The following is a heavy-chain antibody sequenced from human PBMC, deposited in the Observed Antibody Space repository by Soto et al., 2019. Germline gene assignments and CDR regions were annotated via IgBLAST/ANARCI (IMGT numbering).Heavy chain of an antibody. V-gene: IGHV1-3*01. D-gene: IGHD6-13*01. CDR2: INAGNGNT. CDR1: GYTFTGYA. CDR3: ARDSTGYSSSWLYYYYYFMDV. J-gene: IGHJ6*03. Sequence: GASVKVSCKASGYTFTGYAMHWVRQAPGQRLEWMGWINAGNGNTKYSQMFQGRVTITRDTSASTAYMELSSLRSEDTAVYYCARDSTGYSSSWLYYYYYFMDVWGKGTTVTVSS.